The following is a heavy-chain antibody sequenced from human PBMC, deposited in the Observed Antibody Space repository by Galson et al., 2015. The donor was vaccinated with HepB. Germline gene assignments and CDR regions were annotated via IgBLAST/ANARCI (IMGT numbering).Heavy chain of an antibody. V-gene: IGHV4-39*01. CDR2: IYYSGTT. Sequence: ETLSLTCTVSGGSIRSRNYYWGWIRQPPGKGLEWIASIYYSGTTYYMPSLESRATVTVDTSKNHFSLRLSSVTAADTAVYYCARHEAQWLLQAWFDPWGPGTLVTVSS. D-gene: IGHD3-22*01. CDR3: ARHEAQWLLQAWFDP. J-gene: IGHJ5*02. CDR1: GGSIRSRNYY.